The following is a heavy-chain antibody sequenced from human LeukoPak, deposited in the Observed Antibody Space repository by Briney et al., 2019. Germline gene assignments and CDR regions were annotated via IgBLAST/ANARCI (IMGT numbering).Heavy chain of an antibody. D-gene: IGHD6-13*01. J-gene: IGHJ3*02. CDR1: GGSFSGYY. CDR3: AKAIAAEGPDAFDI. Sequence: PSETLSLTCAVYGGSFSGYYWSWIRQPPGKGLEWIGEINHSGSTNYNPSLKSRVTISVDTSKNQFSLKLSSVTAADTAVYYCAKAIAAEGPDAFDIWGQGTMVTVSS. V-gene: IGHV4-34*01. CDR2: INHSGST.